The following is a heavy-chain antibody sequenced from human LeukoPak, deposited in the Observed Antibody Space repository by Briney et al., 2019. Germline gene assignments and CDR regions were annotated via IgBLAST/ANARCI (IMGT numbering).Heavy chain of an antibody. Sequence: SETLSLTCTVSGGSISSSSYYWGWIRQPPGKGLEWIGSIYYSGSTYYNPSLKSRVTISVDASKNQFSLKLSSVTDADTAVYYCADSSGYYYPPFPFDYWGQGTLVTVSS. CDR1: GGSISSSSYY. J-gene: IGHJ4*02. D-gene: IGHD3-22*01. V-gene: IGHV4-39*07. CDR2: IYYSGST. CDR3: ADSSGYYYPPFPFDY.